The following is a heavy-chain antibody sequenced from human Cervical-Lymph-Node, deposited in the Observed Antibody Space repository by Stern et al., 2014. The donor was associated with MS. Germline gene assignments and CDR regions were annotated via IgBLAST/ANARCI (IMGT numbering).Heavy chain of an antibody. CDR1: GDIFSTYS. V-gene: IGHV1-69*09. J-gene: IGHJ6*02. D-gene: IGHD3-10*01. CDR3: ARDLPSAGYGMDV. CDR2: IIPMFGIA. Sequence: QVQLGQSGAEVKKPGSSVKVSCKASGDIFSTYSITWVRQAPGQGLEWMGRIIPMFGIANYAQKFQGRLTITADTSTSTAYMELSSLRSEDTAVFYCARDLPSAGYGMDVWGQGTTVTVSS.